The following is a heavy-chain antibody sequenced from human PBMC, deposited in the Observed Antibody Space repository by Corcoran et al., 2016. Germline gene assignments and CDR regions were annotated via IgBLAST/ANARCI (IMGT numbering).Heavy chain of an antibody. Sequence: EVQLVESGGGLVQPGGSLRLSCAASGFTFSSYWMSWVRQAPGKGLEWVANIKQDGSEKYYVDSVKGRFTISRDNAKNSLYLQMNNLRAEDTAVYYCASESDYGSGSYYTYWGQGTLVTVSS. V-gene: IGHV3-7*03. CDR2: IKQDGSEK. CDR1: GFTFSSYW. CDR3: ASESDYGSGSYYTY. J-gene: IGHJ4*02. D-gene: IGHD3-10*01.